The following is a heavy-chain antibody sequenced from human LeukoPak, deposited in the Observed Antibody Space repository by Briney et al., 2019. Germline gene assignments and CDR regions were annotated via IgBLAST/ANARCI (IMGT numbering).Heavy chain of an antibody. CDR1: GYTFTGYY. CDR2: INPNSGGT. V-gene: IGHV1-2*02. Sequence: GASVKVSCKVSGYTFTGYYIHWVRQAPGQGLEWMGWINPNSGGTKYAQKFQGRVAMTRDTSISTGYLEVSRLRSDDTAVYYCVRQEAASFDYWGQGALVTVSS. CDR3: VRQEAASFDY. D-gene: IGHD6-13*01. J-gene: IGHJ4*02.